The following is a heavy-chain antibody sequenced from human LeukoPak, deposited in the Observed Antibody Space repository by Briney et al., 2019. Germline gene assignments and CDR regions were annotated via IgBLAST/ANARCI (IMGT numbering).Heavy chain of an antibody. D-gene: IGHD3-10*01. CDR2: INWNGGST. CDR1: GFTFDDYG. CDR3: ARGFGYYGSGSFFDY. V-gene: IGHV3-20*04. Sequence: GGSLRLSCAASGFTFDDYGMSWVRQAPGKGLEWVSGINWNGGSTGYADSVKGRFTISRDNAKNSLYLQMNSLRAQDTALYYCARGFGYYGSGSFFDYWGQGTLVTVSS. J-gene: IGHJ4*02.